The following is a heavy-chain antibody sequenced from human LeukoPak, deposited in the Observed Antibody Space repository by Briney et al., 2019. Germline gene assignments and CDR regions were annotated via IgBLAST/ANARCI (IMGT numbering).Heavy chain of an antibody. D-gene: IGHD5-12*01. J-gene: IGHJ6*03. Sequence: ASVKVSCKASGFTFTGYYMHWVRQAPGQGLEWMGWINPNSGGTNYAQKFQGRVTMTRDTSITTAYMELRSLRSDDTAVYYCARIEYSGYDYYYYYMDVWGKGTTVTISS. CDR2: INPNSGGT. CDR1: GFTFTGYY. CDR3: ARIEYSGYDYYYYYMDV. V-gene: IGHV1-2*02.